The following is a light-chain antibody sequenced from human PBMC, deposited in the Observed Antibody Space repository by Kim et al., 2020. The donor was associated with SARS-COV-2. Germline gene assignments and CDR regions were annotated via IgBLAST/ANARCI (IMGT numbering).Light chain of an antibody. CDR2: AND. CDR3: ATWDDSLNAWV. Sequence: GQRVTISCSGGNSNIGANTVNWYQQFPGTAPKLLIYANDRRPSGVTDRFSVSQSGTSASLAISGLQSEDEADYYCATWDDSLNAWVFGGGTQLTVL. CDR1: NSNIGANT. V-gene: IGLV1-44*01. J-gene: IGLJ3*02.